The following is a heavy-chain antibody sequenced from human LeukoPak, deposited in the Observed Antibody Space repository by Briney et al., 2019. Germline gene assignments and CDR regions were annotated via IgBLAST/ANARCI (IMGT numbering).Heavy chain of an antibody. Sequence: GGSLRLSCAASGFTFSDYYMAWIRQAPGRGLEWVSYISRSGSVTYYADPVEGRFTISRDNAKKSLYLQMNSLRVEDTAVYYCARRKSDYDSSAFAYWGQGARVTVSS. CDR2: ISRSGSVT. CDR3: ARRKSDYDSSAFAY. V-gene: IGHV3-11*01. J-gene: IGHJ4*02. CDR1: GFTFSDYY. D-gene: IGHD3-22*01.